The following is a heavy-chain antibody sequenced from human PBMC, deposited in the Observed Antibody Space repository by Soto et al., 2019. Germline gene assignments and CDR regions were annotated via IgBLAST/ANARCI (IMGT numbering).Heavy chain of an antibody. Sequence: GASLRLSCAASGFTFSSYALSWVRQAPGKGLEWVSASSGSGGSTYYADSVEGRFTISRDNSKNKLYVQMNSLRAEETAVYYCAPDHGGQSGTFIFDNWGQGNPVTVS. J-gene: IGHJ4*02. CDR3: APDHGGQSGTFIFDN. D-gene: IGHD3-16*01. CDR1: GFTFSSYA. V-gene: IGHV3-23*01. CDR2: SSGSGGST.